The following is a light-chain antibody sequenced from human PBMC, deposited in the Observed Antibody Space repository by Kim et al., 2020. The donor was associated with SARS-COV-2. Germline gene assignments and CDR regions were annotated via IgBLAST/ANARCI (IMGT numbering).Light chain of an antibody. CDR2: DAS. J-gene: IGKJ5*01. CDR3: QQRSDWPIT. Sequence: LSPGESATLTCRASQSVSSYLAWYQQKPGQAPRLLIYDASNRATGLPARFSGSGSGTDFTLTISSLEPEDFAVYYCQQRSDWPITFGQGTRLEIK. CDR1: QSVSSY. V-gene: IGKV3-11*01.